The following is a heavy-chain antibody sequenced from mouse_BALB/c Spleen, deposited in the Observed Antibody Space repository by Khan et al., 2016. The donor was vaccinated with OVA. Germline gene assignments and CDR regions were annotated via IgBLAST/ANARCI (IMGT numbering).Heavy chain of an antibody. J-gene: IGHJ3*01. CDR3: ASHLTGSFAY. Sequence: EVQLVESGGDLVKPGGSLKLSCAASGFTFSSYSMSWVRQTPDKRLEWVATISSDGDSTYYPDSVKGRFTISRDNAKNTLYLQMSSLKSEDTAMYYCASHLTGSFAYWGQGTLVTVSA. CDR1: GFTFSSYS. D-gene: IGHD4-1*01. CDR2: ISSDGDST. V-gene: IGHV5-6*01.